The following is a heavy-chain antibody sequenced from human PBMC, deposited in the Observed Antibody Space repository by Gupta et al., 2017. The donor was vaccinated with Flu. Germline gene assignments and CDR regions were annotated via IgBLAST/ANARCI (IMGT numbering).Heavy chain of an antibody. J-gene: IGHJ4*02. Sequence: EVQLVESGGGLVQPGGSLQLSCPASGFSFSVSTMHWVRQAAGKGLEWVGRIRSKPSTDATSYAASVRGRFTISRDDSKNTAYLQMSSLKTEDTAVYFCAKDGYSALHWGQGTLVTVSS. CDR1: GFSFSVST. V-gene: IGHV3-73*01. CDR3: AKDGYSALH. CDR2: IRSKPSTDAT. D-gene: IGHD4-4*01.